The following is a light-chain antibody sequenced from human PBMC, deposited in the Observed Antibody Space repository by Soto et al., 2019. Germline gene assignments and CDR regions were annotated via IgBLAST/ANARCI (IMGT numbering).Light chain of an antibody. CDR2: VNSDDSH. CDR1: SGHSSYS. J-gene: IGLJ2*01. CDR3: QTWDTGIQV. V-gene: IGLV4-69*01. Sequence: QSVLTQSPSASASLGASVKLTCTLSSGHSSYSIAWHQQQPDKGPRYLMKVNSDDSHNKGDGIPDRFSGSSSGAERYLTISSLQSDDEADYYCQTWDTGIQVFGGGTKLTVL.